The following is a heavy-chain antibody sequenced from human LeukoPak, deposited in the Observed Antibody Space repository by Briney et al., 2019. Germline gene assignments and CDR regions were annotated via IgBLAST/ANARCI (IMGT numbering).Heavy chain of an antibody. CDR1: GGSFSGYY. V-gene: IGHV4-34*01. Sequence: PSETLSLTCAVYGGSFSGYYWSWIRQPPGKGLEWIGEINHSGSTNYNPSLKSRVTISVDTSKNQFSLKLSSVTAADTAVYYCARGLYDSSGYPCYYYMDVWGKGTTVTVSS. CDR3: ARGLYDSSGYPCYYYMDV. D-gene: IGHD3-22*01. CDR2: INHSGST. J-gene: IGHJ6*03.